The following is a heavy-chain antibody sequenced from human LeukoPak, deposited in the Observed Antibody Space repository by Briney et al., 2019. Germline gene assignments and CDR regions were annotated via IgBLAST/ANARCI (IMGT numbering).Heavy chain of an antibody. J-gene: IGHJ4*02. D-gene: IGHD4-23*01. CDR2: IYTSGST. V-gene: IGHV4-4*07. CDR3: ARAGRSTVVTKFDY. CDR1: GGSISSYY. Sequence: SETLSLTCTVSGGSISSYYWSWIRQPAGKGLEWIGRIYTSGSTNYNPSLKSRVTMSVDTSKNQFSLKLSSVTAADTAVYYCARAGRSTVVTKFDYWGQGTVVTVSS.